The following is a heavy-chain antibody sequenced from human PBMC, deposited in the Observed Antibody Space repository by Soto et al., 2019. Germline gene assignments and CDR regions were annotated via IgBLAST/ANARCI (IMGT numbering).Heavy chain of an antibody. J-gene: IGHJ4*02. D-gene: IGHD3-16*01. CDR3: ARLVLTYYSDY. V-gene: IGHV4-61*01. Sequence: QVQLQESGPGLVKPSETLSLTCTVSGDSVSSRNCYWSWIRLPPGKGLEWIGYLYYSGITNYNPSLKSRVTISADTSKNQFSLKLSSVTAADTAVYYCARLVLTYYSDYWGQGTLVTVSS. CDR1: GDSVSSRNCY. CDR2: LYYSGIT.